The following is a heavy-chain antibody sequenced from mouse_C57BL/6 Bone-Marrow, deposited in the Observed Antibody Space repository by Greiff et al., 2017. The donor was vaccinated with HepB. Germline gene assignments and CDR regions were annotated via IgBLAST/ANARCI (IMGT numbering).Heavy chain of an antibody. V-gene: IGHV1-64*01. CDR3: ARITTVVGDYFDY. CDR2: IHPNSGST. J-gene: IGHJ2*01. CDR1: GYTFTSYW. D-gene: IGHD1-1*01. Sequence: VQLQQSGAELVKPGASVKLSCKASGYTFTSYWMHWVKQRPGQGLEWIGMIHPNSGSTNYNEKFKSKATLTVDKSSSTAYMQLSSLTSEDSAVYYCARITTVVGDYFDYWGQGTTLTVSS.